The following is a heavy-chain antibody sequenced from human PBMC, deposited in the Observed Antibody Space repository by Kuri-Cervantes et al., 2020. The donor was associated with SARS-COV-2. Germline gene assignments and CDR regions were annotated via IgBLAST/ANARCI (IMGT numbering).Heavy chain of an antibody. V-gene: IGHV3-30*02. CDR1: GFTFSSYG. CDR2: IRYDGSNK. CDR3: ASLYGDYYFDY. D-gene: IGHD4-17*01. J-gene: IGHJ4*02. Sequence: GESLKISCAASGFTFSSYGMHWVRQAPGKGLEWVAFIRYDGSNKYYADSVKGRFTISRDNSKNTLYLQMNSLRAEDTALYYCASLYGDYYFDYWGQGTLVTVSS.